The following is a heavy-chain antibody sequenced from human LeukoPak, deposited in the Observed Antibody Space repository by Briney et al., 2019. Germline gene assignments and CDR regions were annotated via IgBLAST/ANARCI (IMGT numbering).Heavy chain of an antibody. J-gene: IGHJ5*02. D-gene: IGHD6-13*01. CDR2: IYYSGST. V-gene: IGHV4-39*07. Sequence: PSETLSLTCTVSGGSISSSSYYWGWIRQPPGKGLEWIGSIYYSGSTYYNPSLKSRVTISVDTSKNQFSLKLSSVTAADTAVYYCAREGYSSSWNHNWFDPWGQGTLVTVSS. CDR3: AREGYSSSWNHNWFDP. CDR1: GGSISSSSYY.